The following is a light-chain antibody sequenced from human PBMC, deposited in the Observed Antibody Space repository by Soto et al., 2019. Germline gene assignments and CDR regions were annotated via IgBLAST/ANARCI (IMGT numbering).Light chain of an antibody. Sequence: EIVLTQSPATLSLSPGERATLSCRASQSVSNYLAWYQQKPGQAPRLLLYDTSNRAPGIPARFRGSGSGAAFTLTSACLDTEGLAVYFVQQRSKFLWTFGQGTKVDI. CDR2: DTS. CDR1: QSVSNY. J-gene: IGKJ1*01. CDR3: QQRSKFLWT. V-gene: IGKV3-11*01.